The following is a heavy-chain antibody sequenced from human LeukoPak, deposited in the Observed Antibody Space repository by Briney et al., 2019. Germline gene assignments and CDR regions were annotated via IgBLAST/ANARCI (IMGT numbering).Heavy chain of an antibody. CDR3: ARADRGYSYLRAFDY. Sequence: PGGSLRLSCAASGFTLSSYAMHWVRQAPGKGLEWVAVISYDGSNKYYADSVKGRFTISRDNSKNTLYLQMNSLRAEDTAVYYCARADRGYSYLRAFDYWGQGTLVTVSS. CDR1: GFTLSSYA. D-gene: IGHD5-18*01. V-gene: IGHV3-30*04. CDR2: ISYDGSNK. J-gene: IGHJ4*02.